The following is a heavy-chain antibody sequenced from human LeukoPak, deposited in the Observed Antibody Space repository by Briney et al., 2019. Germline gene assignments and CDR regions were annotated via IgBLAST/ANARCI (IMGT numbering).Heavy chain of an antibody. J-gene: IGHJ3*02. V-gene: IGHV3-64*01. CDR3: ARVAAASAFDI. CDR1: GFTFSSYA. CDR2: ISSNGGST. D-gene: IGHD6-13*01. Sequence: GGSLRLSCAASGFTFSSYAMHWVRQAPGEGLEYVSAISSNGGSTYYANSVKGRFTISRDNSKNTLYLQMGSLRAEDMAVYYCARVAAASAFDIWGQGTMVTVSS.